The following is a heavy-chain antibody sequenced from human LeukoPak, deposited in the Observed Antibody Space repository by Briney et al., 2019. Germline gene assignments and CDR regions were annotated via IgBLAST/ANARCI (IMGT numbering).Heavy chain of an antibody. CDR3: AKPYSAYDSDY. D-gene: IGHD5-12*01. J-gene: IGHJ4*02. CDR2: IRYDGSNK. CDR1: GFTFSAYG. V-gene: IGHV3-30*02. Sequence: GGSLRLSCAASGFTFSAYGMHWVRQAPGKGLEWVAFIRYDGSNKYYADSVKGRFTISRDNSKNTLYLQMNNLRAEDTAVYYCAKPYSAYDSDYWGQGTLVTVSS.